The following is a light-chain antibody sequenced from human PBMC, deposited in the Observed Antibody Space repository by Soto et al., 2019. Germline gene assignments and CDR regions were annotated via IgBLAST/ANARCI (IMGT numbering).Light chain of an antibody. CDR3: SSYTSTSTRV. V-gene: IGLV2-14*01. J-gene: IGLJ1*01. Sequence: QSVLTQPAFVPGSPGQSITISCTGTSSDVGGYNYVSWYQHPPGKAPKLMISGVSNRPSGVSNRFSGSKSGNAASLTISGLQAEDEADYYCSSYTSTSTRVFGTGTKVTVL. CDR2: GVS. CDR1: SSDVGGYNY.